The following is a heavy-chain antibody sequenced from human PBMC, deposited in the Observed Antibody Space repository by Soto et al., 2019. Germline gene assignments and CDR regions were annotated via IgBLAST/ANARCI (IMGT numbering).Heavy chain of an antibody. CDR2: LNWNSVTP. J-gene: IGHJ4*02. V-gene: IGHV3-9*01. D-gene: IGHD1-26*01. CDR3: VKDISGAYSGPNYDA. CDR1: GFNFGDYA. Sequence: GGSLRLSCAASGFNFGDYAMHWVRQTPRQGLEWVSGLNWNSVTPGYGDSVKGRFSISRDNGKYALYLQMTSLRPEDTALYYCVKDISGAYSGPNYDAWGQGTLVTVSS.